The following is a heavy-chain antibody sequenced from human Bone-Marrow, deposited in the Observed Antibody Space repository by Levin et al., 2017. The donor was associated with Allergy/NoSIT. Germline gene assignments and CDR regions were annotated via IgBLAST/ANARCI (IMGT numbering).Heavy chain of an antibody. V-gene: IGHV5-51*01. CDR2: IYPDDSDT. Sequence: GESLKISCKVSGYSFTGYWIGWVRQMPGRGLEWMGIIYPDDSDTRYSPSFYGQVTISADRSISTAYLQWSSLKASDTAMYYCARSWSSSPSGAFDNWGQGTLVAVSS. CDR1: GYSFTGYW. D-gene: IGHD6-13*01. CDR3: ARSWSSSPSGAFDN. J-gene: IGHJ3*02.